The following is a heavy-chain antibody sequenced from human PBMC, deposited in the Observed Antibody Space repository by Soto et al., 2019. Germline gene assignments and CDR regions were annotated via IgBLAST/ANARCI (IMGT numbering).Heavy chain of an antibody. D-gene: IGHD2-15*01. CDR2: IYHSGST. J-gene: IGHJ4*02. CDR3: AREYCSGGSCYFDY. CDR1: GDPINTYY. Sequence: SETLSLTCSVSGDPINTYYWSWIRQPPGKGLEWIGHIYHSGSTYYNPSLKSRVTISVDRSKNQFSLKLSSVTAADTAVYYCAREYCSGGSCYFDYWGRGTLVTVSS. V-gene: IGHV4-59*12.